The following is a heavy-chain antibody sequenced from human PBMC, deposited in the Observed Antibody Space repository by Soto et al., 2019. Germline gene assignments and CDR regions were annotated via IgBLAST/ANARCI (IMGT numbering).Heavy chain of an antibody. CDR3: ARGVKFLKYYDYVWGSYRYDYYGMDV. J-gene: IGHJ6*02. CDR2: IWYDGSNK. Sequence: PGGSLRLSCAASGFTFSSYGMHWVRQAPGKGLEWVAVIWYDGSNKYYADSVKGRFTISRDNSKNTLYLQMNSLRAEDTAVYYCARGVKFLKYYDYVWGSYRYDYYGMDVWGQGTTVTVS. D-gene: IGHD3-16*02. CDR1: GFTFSSYG. V-gene: IGHV3-33*01.